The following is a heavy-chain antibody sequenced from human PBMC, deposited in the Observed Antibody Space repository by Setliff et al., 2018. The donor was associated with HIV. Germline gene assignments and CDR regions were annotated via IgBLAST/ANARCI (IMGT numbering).Heavy chain of an antibody. D-gene: IGHD2-8*01. CDR3: AALSVRTNPVYGVISTRFDP. V-gene: IGHV3-23*03. Sequence: LRLSCAASGFTFSDYYMSWIRQAPGKGLEWVSVIYSGGSSTYYADSVKGRFTISRDNSKNTLFLQMNSLRADDTAVYYCAALSVRTNPVYGVISTRFDPWGQGSLVTVSS. CDR2: IYSGGSST. CDR1: GFTFSDYY. J-gene: IGHJ5*02.